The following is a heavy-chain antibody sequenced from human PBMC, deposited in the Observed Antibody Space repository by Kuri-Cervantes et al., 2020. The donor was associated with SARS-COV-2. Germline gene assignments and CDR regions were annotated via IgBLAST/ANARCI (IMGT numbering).Heavy chain of an antibody. Sequence: GSLRLSCTVSGDSISSSSFYWGWIRQPPGKGLEWIGNINYSGSSYYNPSLKSRVTISVDTSKNQLSLKLSSVTAADTAVYYCASRVNWGQGTLVTVSS. CDR1: GDSISSSSFY. CDR3: ASRVN. J-gene: IGHJ4*02. V-gene: IGHV4-39*01. CDR2: INYSGSS.